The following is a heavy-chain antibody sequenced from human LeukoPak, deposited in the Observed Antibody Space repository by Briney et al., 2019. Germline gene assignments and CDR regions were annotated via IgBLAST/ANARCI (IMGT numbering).Heavy chain of an antibody. CDR2: IYYSGST. Sequence: SETLSLTCTVSGGSISSYYWSWIRQPPGKGLEWIGYIYYSGSTNYNPSLKSRVTISVDTSKNQFSLKLSSVTAADTAVYYCARVQLELRAFDIWGQGTMVTVSS. D-gene: IGHD1-7*01. CDR3: ARVQLELRAFDI. CDR1: GGSISSYY. J-gene: IGHJ3*02. V-gene: IGHV4-59*12.